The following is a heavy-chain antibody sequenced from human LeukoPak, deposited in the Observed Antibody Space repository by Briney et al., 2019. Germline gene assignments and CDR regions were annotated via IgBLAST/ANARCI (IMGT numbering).Heavy chain of an antibody. D-gene: IGHD5-24*01. CDR3: ARGDGYNSFDY. J-gene: IGHJ4*02. CDR1: GFTFGSYW. CDR2: IKQDGSEK. V-gene: IGHV3-7*01. Sequence: GGSLRLSCAASGFTFGSYWMSWVRQAPGEGLEWVANIKQDGSEKYYVDSVKGRFTISRDNAKNSLYLQMNSLRAEDTAVYYCARGDGYNSFDYWGQGTLVTVSS.